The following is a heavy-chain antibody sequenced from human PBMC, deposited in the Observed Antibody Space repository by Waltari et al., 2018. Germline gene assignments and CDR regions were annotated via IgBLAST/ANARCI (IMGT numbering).Heavy chain of an antibody. J-gene: IGHJ4*02. CDR2: SRNKANSYTT. Sequence: EVQLAESGGGLVQPGGSLRLSCAVSGFTFSDYYMDWVRQAPGKGLEWVARSRNKANSYTTEYAESVKGRFTIPRDDSKNSLNLQMNSLETDDTAVYFCARAFQYGGTSHFDDWGQGTLVTVSS. D-gene: IGHD1-26*01. CDR3: ARAFQYGGTSHFDD. V-gene: IGHV3-72*01. CDR1: GFTFSDYY.